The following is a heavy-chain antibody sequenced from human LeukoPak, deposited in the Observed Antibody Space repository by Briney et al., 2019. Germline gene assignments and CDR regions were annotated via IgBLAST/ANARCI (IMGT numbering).Heavy chain of an antibody. D-gene: IGHD3-22*01. J-gene: IGHJ4*02. CDR3: ARAGSYDSSVYPDF. Sequence: GASVKVSCKGTGYTFTIHGISWVRQAPGQGLEWLGWISGYTGNTHYAQKLRDRVTMTTDTSTSTAYMELRSLKSDDTAVYYCARAGSYDSSVYPDFWGLGTLVTVSS. V-gene: IGHV1-18*01. CDR2: ISGYTGNT. CDR1: GYTFTIHG.